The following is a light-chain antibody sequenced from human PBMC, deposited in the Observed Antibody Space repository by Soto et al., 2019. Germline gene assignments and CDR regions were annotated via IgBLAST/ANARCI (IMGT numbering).Light chain of an antibody. J-gene: IGKJ1*01. Sequence: EIVLTQSPATLSLSPGERATLSCRASQSVSSYLAWYQQKPGQAPRLLIYDASNRATGIPARFSGSGSGTDFTLTISSLVSEDFAVYYCQQRSNWPPWTFGQGTKVDIK. CDR1: QSVSSY. V-gene: IGKV3-11*01. CDR3: QQRSNWPPWT. CDR2: DAS.